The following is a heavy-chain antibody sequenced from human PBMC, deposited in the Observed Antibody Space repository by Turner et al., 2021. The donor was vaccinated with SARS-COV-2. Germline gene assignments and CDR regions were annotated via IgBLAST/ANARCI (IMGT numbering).Heavy chain of an antibody. CDR2: FDPEDGET. D-gene: IGHD2-2*02. Sequence: QVQLVQSGAEVKKPGASVKVSCKVSGYTFSEFSMHWVRQAPGKGLEWMGAFDPEDGETIYAQNFQGRVSMTEDTSTDTAYMELSSLRSEDTAVYYCATVPVVPAAIGYYYYYGMDVWGQGTTVTVSS. J-gene: IGHJ6*02. CDR3: ATVPVVPAAIGYYYYYGMDV. V-gene: IGHV1-24*01. CDR1: GYTFSEFS.